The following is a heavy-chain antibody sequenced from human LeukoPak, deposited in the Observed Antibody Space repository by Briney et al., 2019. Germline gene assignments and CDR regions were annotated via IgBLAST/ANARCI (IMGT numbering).Heavy chain of an antibody. CDR1: GFTFSSYG. V-gene: IGHV3-30*18. D-gene: IGHD6-13*01. CDR2: ISYDGSNK. Sequence: GRSLRLSCAASGFTFSSYGMHWVRQAPGKGLEWVAVISYDGSNKYYADSVKGRFTISRDNSKNTLYLQMNSLRAEDTAVYYCAKDLSKQQLGNAAFDIWGQGTMVTVSS. J-gene: IGHJ3*02. CDR3: AKDLSKQQLGNAAFDI.